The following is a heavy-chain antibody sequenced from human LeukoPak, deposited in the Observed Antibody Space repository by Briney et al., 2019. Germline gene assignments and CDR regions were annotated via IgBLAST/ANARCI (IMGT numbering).Heavy chain of an antibody. D-gene: IGHD1-26*01. CDR1: GGSFSGYY. CDR3: ARGGVGAKAFQH. Sequence: SETLSLTCAVYGGSFSGYYWSWIRQPPGKGLEWIGEINHSGSTNYNPSLKSRVTISVDTSKNQFSLKLSSVTAADTAVYYCARGGVGAKAFQHWGQGTLLTVSS. V-gene: IGHV4-34*01. J-gene: IGHJ1*01. CDR2: INHSGST.